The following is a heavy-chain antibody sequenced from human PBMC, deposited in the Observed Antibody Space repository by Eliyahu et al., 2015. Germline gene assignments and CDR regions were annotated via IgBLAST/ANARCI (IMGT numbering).Heavy chain of an antibody. Sequence: EVQLLESGGGLVQXGGSLRXSCAASGFTFSXYAXXXVRQTPGKGLEWVSVISGSGGTTYYADSMEGRFTISRDNSKNTLYLQMNSLRAEDTAVYYCAKGVIVGRRYFDYWGQGTLVTVSS. J-gene: IGHJ4*02. D-gene: IGHD6-6*01. CDR1: GFTFSXYA. CDR2: ISGSGGTT. CDR3: AKGVIVGRRYFDY. V-gene: IGHV3-23*01.